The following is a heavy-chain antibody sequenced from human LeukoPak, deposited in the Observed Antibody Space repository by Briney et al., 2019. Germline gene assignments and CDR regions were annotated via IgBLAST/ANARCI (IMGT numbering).Heavy chain of an antibody. CDR2: INHSGST. Sequence: PSETLSLTCAVYGGSFSGYYWSWIRQPPGEGLEWIGEINHSGSTNYNPSLKSRVTISVDTSKNQFSLKLSSVTAADTAVYYCATSRVRDFWSGYYGAAFDIWGQGTMVTVSS. V-gene: IGHV4-34*01. CDR3: ATSRVRDFWSGYYGAAFDI. D-gene: IGHD3-3*01. CDR1: GGSFSGYY. J-gene: IGHJ3*02.